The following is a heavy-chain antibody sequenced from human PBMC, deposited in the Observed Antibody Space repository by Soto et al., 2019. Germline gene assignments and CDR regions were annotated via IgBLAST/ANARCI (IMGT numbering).Heavy chain of an antibody. J-gene: IGHJ4*02. Sequence: QVQLVESGGGVVQPGNSLRLSCAASGFTFSGHGMHWVRQAPGKGLEWVTVIWYDGSNKHYVDSVKGRFTISRDNSTNTLYLQMNSLRAEDTAVDFCEGDGEGDGRYTGGDYWGQVTVVTVSS. CDR1: GFTFSGHG. CDR3: EGDGEGDGRYTGGDY. D-gene: IGHD2-2*02. V-gene: IGHV3-33*01. CDR2: IWYDGSNK.